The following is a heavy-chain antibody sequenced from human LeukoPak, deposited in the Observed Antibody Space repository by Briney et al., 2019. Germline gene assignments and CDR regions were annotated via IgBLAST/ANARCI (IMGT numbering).Heavy chain of an antibody. CDR2: INPNSGGT. CDR3: AGGGGWAYCSSTSCLFLHY. J-gene: IGHJ4*02. Sequence: GTSVKVSCKASGYTFTGYYMHWVRQAPGQGLEWMGWINPNSGGTNYAQKFQGRVTMTRDTSISTAYMELSRLRSDDTAVYYWAGGGGWAYCSSTSCLFLHYWGQGTLVTVSS. CDR1: GYTFTGYY. V-gene: IGHV1-2*02. D-gene: IGHD2-2*01.